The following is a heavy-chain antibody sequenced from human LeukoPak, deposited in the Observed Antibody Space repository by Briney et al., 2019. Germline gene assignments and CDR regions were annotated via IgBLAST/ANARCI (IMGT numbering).Heavy chain of an antibody. CDR2: IYTSGST. Sequence: SETLSLTCTVSGGSISSGSYYWSWIRQPAGKGLEWIGRIYTSGSTDYNPSLKSRVTISLDTSNNQFSLKLSSVTAADTAVYYCARNYCSGGSCYIRTTGNFDYWGQGTLVTVSS. D-gene: IGHD2-15*01. J-gene: IGHJ4*02. CDR1: GGSISSGSYY. CDR3: ARNYCSGGSCYIRTTGNFDY. V-gene: IGHV4-61*02.